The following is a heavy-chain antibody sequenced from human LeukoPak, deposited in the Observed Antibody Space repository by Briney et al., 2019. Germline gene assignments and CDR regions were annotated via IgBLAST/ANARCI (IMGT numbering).Heavy chain of an antibody. CDR1: GFTFSSYA. CDR2: ISGSGGST. D-gene: IGHD5-24*01. CDR3: AKDRRGWLQWGVDAFDI. V-gene: IGHV3-23*01. Sequence: PGGSLRLSCAASGFTFSSYAMSWVRQAPGKGLEWVSAISGSGGSTYYADSVKGRFTISRDNSENTLYLQMNSLRAEDTAVYYCAKDRRGWLQWGVDAFDIWGQGTMVTVSS. J-gene: IGHJ3*02.